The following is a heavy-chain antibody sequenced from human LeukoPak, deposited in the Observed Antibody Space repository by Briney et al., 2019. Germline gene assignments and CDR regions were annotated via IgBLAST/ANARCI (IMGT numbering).Heavy chain of an antibody. CDR1: NGSISSYDSY. D-gene: IGHD3-10*01. CDR2: IYYGGST. CDR3: ARVSRGGSGSGAFDI. Sequence: SETLSLTCTVSNGSISSYDSYWSWIRQPPGKGLDWIAYIYYGGSTDSTPSLKSRVTISVDTSKNQFSLRLTSVTAAYTAVYYCARVSRGGSGSGAFDIWGQGTMVTVSS. V-gene: IGHV4-30-4*01. J-gene: IGHJ3*02.